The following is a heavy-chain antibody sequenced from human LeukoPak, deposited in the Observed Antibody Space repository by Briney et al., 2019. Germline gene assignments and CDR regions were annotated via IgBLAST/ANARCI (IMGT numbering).Heavy chain of an antibody. D-gene: IGHD4/OR15-4a*01. Sequence: SETLSLTCTVSGGSISNYYWTWIRQPPGKGLEWIAYVFYSGRTNYNPSLKSRVTQSVDTSKKQYSLKLSSVTAADTAIYYCASHRYSATYHDVYWGQGILVTVSS. CDR1: GGSISNYY. CDR2: VFYSGRT. J-gene: IGHJ4*02. V-gene: IGHV4-59*08. CDR3: ASHRYSATYHDVY.